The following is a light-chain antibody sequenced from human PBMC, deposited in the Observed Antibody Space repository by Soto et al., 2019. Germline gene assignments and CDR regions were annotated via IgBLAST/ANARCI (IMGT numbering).Light chain of an antibody. V-gene: IGKV3-15*01. J-gene: IGKJ2*01. CDR3: QQYNNWPPFT. CDR2: GAS. Sequence: EIVMTQSPATLSVSPGDRATLSCRASQSVSSNLAWYQQKPGQAPRLLIYGASTRATGIPARFSGSGSGTAFTLTISSLQSEDFAVYFCQQYNNWPPFTCGQGTKLEIK. CDR1: QSVSSN.